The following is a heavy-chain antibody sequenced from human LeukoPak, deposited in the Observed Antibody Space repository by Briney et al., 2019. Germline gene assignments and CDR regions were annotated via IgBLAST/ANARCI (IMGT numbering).Heavy chain of an antibody. CDR2: IYPRDGST. CDR1: GYTFTSNY. J-gene: IGHJ3*02. D-gene: IGHD6-19*01. Sequence: ASVKVSCKASGYTFTSNYIHWVRQAPGQGLEWMGMIYPRDGSTSYAQKLQGRVTMTTDTSTSTAYMELRSLRSDDTAVYYCARTLYRYSSGYDAFDIWGQGTMVTVSS. V-gene: IGHV1-46*01. CDR3: ARTLYRYSSGYDAFDI.